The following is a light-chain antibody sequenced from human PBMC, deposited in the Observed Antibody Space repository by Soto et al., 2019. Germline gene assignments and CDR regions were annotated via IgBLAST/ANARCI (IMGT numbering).Light chain of an antibody. CDR1: QSISSW. J-gene: IGKJ1*01. CDR3: QQYNSYWT. V-gene: IGKV1-5*03. Sequence: DIQMTQSPSTLSASVGDRVTITCRASQSISSWLAGYQQKPGKAPKLLIYKASSLESGVPSRFSGSGSGTEFTLTISSLQPDDFAPYYCQQYNSYWTFGQGTKVEIK. CDR2: KAS.